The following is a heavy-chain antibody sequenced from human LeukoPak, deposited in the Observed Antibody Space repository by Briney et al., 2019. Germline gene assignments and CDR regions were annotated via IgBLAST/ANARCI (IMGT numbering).Heavy chain of an antibody. V-gene: IGHV3-7*03. Sequence: PGKSLRLSCAASGFTFNNYGMHWVRKAPGKGLEWVANIKQDGSEKYYVDSVKGRFTISGDNAKNSLYLQMNSLRAEDTAVYYCARVPQQGDFWSGYSPAEFDYWGQGTLVTVSS. CDR3: ARVPQQGDFWSGYSPAEFDY. D-gene: IGHD3-3*01. J-gene: IGHJ4*02. CDR2: IKQDGSEK. CDR1: GFTFNNYG.